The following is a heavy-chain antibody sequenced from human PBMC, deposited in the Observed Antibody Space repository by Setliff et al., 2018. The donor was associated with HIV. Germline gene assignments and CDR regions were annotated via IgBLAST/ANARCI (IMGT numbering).Heavy chain of an antibody. J-gene: IGHJ5*02. V-gene: IGHV4-34*01. CDR2: INYTGET. D-gene: IGHD2-8*01. CDR3: ARSYNGVSYT. Sequence: PSETLSLTCAVYGGSFPAYYWHWVRQPPGKGLEWIGEINYTGETAYNPSLKSRVNMFIDTSKNQFSLDLRSVTGADTAVYYCARSYNGVSYTWGQGVLVTVSS. CDR1: GGSFPAYY.